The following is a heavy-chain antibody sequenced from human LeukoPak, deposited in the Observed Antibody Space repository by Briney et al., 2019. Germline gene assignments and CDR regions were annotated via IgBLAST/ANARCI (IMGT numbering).Heavy chain of an antibody. V-gene: IGHV3-23*01. CDR1: GFTFSTYS. J-gene: IGHJ4*02. D-gene: IGHD4-17*01. CDR2: ISGSGGST. CDR3: AKNNDYGDYPDY. Sequence: PGGSLRLSCAASGFTFSTYSVNWVRQAPGKGLEWVSVISGSGGSTYYADSVKGRFTISRDNSKNTLYLQMNSLRAEDTAVYYCAKNNDYGDYPDYWGQGTLVTVSS.